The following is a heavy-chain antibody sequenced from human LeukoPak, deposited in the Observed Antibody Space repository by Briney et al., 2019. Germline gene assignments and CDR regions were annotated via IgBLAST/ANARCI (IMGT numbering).Heavy chain of an antibody. CDR1: GYTLTELS. CDR3: ATLPLVVVPAGGNWFDP. Sequence: ASVKVSCKVSGYTLTELSMHWVRQAPGKGLEWMGGFDPEDGETIYAQKFQGRVTMTEDTSTDTAYMELSSLRSEDTAVYYCATLPLVVVPAGGNWFDPWGQGTLVTVSS. J-gene: IGHJ5*02. V-gene: IGHV1-24*01. CDR2: FDPEDGET. D-gene: IGHD2-2*01.